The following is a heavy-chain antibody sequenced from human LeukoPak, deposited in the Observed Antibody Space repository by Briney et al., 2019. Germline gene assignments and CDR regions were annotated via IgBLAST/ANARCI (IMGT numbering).Heavy chain of an antibody. D-gene: IGHD3-16*01. Sequence: GGSLRLSCAASGFTFSSYWMNWARQAPGKGLEWVASINHNGNVNYYVDSVKGRFTISRDNAKNSLYLQMSNLRAEDTAVYFCTRGGGLDVWGQGATVTVSS. J-gene: IGHJ6*02. CDR3: TRGGGLDV. V-gene: IGHV3-7*03. CDR2: INHNGNVN. CDR1: GFTFSSYW.